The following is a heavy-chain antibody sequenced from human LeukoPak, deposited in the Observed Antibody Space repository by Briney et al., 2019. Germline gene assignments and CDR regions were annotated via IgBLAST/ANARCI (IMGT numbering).Heavy chain of an antibody. CDR2: ISSSRDYI. J-gene: IGHJ4*02. Sequence: GGSLRLSRAPPGFTFSRNSMNSVREAPGERLEWVSSISSSRDYIYYADSVKGRFTISRDNAKNSLYLQMNSLRAEDTALYYCARARDCSSTSCYGVGDWWGQGTLVTVSS. D-gene: IGHD2-2*01. CDR1: GFTFSRNS. CDR3: ARARDCSSTSCYGVGDW. V-gene: IGHV3-21*01.